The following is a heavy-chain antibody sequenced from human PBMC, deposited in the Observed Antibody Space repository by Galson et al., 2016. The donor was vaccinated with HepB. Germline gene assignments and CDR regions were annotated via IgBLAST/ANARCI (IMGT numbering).Heavy chain of an antibody. Sequence: SVKVSCKASGYTFTAYAIHWVRQAPGQRLEWMAWINTAKGDTRYSQKLQGRVTLTRDTSAITASMELSSLRSEDTAVYYCARRLVGSYGNAFDIWGQGTLVTVSS. CDR2: INTAKGDT. CDR1: GYTFTAYA. D-gene: IGHD2-8*02. CDR3: ARRLVGSYGNAFDI. J-gene: IGHJ3*02. V-gene: IGHV1-3*04.